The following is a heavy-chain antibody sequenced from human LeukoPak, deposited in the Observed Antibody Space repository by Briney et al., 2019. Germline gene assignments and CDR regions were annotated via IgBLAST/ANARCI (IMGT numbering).Heavy chain of an antibody. V-gene: IGHV3-21*01. Sequence: GGSLSLSCAASGFTFSSYSMNWVRQAPGKGLEWVSSISSSSRYIYYADSVKGRFTISRDNAENSLYLQMNSLTAEDTAVYYCARAKTYSGSYNDAFDIWGQGTMVTVSS. CDR1: GFTFSSYS. J-gene: IGHJ3*02. CDR2: ISSSSRYI. D-gene: IGHD1-26*01. CDR3: ARAKTYSGSYNDAFDI.